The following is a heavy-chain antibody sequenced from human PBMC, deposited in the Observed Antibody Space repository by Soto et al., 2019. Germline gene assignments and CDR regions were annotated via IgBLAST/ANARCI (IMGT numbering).Heavy chain of an antibody. CDR3: APLSVSLSGPYGIHV. CDR2: MFYSCLT. D-gene: IGHD2-15*01. Sequence: PSSTLSLACSVSGYSVSSSDYYWAWIRQPPVKGLECIGSMFYSCLTSYNPSLKSRVTLSVDTSKNQFSVMLNSLTAADTAVYYCAPLSVSLSGPYGIHVWGQGTTVTVTS. V-gene: IGHV4-39*01. CDR1: GYSVSSSDYY. J-gene: IGHJ6*02.